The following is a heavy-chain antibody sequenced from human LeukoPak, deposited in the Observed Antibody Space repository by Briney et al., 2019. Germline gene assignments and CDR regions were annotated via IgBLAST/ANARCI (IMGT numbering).Heavy chain of an antibody. CDR3: AKDSAGGPAAPYYFDY. CDR1: GFTFSSYA. D-gene: IGHD2-2*01. CDR2: ISGSGGST. Sequence: GGSLRLSCAASGFTFSSYAMSWVRQAPGKGLEWVSAISGSGGSTYYADSVKGRFTISRDNSKNTLYLQMNSLRAEDTAVYYCAKDSAGGPAAPYYFDYWGQGTLVTVSS. V-gene: IGHV3-23*01. J-gene: IGHJ4*02.